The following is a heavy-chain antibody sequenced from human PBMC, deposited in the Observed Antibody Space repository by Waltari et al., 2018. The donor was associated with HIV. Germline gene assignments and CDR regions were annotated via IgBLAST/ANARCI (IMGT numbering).Heavy chain of an antibody. J-gene: IGHJ4*02. D-gene: IGHD2-21*02. CDR2: IWYDGSNK. V-gene: IGHV3-33*01. CDR3: AREDLLYCGGDCYPGDY. Sequence: QVQLVEPGGGVVQPGRSLRLSCAASGLPFSSYGMHWVRQAPGKGLEWVAVIWYDGSNKYYADSGKGRFTISRDNSKITLYLQMNSLRAEDTAVYYCAREDLLYCGGDCYPGDYWGQGTLVTVSS. CDR1: GLPFSSYG.